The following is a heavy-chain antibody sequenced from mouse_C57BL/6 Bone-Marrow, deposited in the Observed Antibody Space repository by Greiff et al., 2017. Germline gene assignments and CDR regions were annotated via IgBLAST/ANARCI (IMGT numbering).Heavy chain of an antibody. V-gene: IGHV1-55*01. Sequence: QVQLQQPGAELVKPGASVKMSCKASGYTFTSYWITWVKQRPGQGLEWIGDIYPGSGSTNYNEKFKSKATLTVDTSSSPAYMQLSSLTSEDSAVYYCARSLAALLIYYYGSEGFAYWGQGTLVAVSA. CDR1: GYTFTSYW. CDR3: ARSLAALLIYYYGSEGFAY. J-gene: IGHJ3*01. CDR2: IYPGSGST. D-gene: IGHD1-1*01.